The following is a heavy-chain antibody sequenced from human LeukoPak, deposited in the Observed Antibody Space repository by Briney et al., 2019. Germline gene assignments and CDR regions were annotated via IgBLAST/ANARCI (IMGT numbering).Heavy chain of an antibody. V-gene: IGHV1-24*01. Sequence: ASVKVSCKVSGYTLTELSIHWVRQAPGKGLEWMGGVDHEDGETIYAQKFQGRVTMTEDTSTDIAYMELSSLRPEDTAVYYCATVLLRVRGSYYFDFWGQGTLVTVSS. CDR3: ATVLLRVRGSYYFDF. D-gene: IGHD3-10*01. J-gene: IGHJ4*02. CDR1: GYTLTELS. CDR2: VDHEDGET.